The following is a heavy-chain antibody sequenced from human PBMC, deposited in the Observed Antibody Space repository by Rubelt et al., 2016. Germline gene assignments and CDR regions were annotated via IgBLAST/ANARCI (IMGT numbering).Heavy chain of an antibody. CDR3: ATSHGGH. V-gene: IGHV3-48*03. D-gene: IGHD3-10*01. Sequence: EVQLVESGGGLVQPGGSLRLSCAASGFTFGAYEMNWVRQAPGKGLEWISYISSTSTSVYYADSVKGRITSSRDNSKNTLYLQMNSLGAEDTAVYYCATSHGGHWGQGSLVTVSS. CDR1: GFTFGAYE. J-gene: IGHJ4*02. CDR2: ISSTSTSV.